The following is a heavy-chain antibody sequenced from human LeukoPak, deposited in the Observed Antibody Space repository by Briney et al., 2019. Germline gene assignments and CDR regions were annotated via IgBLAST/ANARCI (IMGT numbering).Heavy chain of an antibody. CDR3: AREGDSSWLHDVFDI. CDR2: INPSRGST. CDR1: GYTFTSYY. D-gene: IGHD6-13*01. V-gene: IGHV1-46*01. J-gene: IGHJ3*02. Sequence: GASVKVSCKASGYTFTSYYMHWVRQAPGQGLEWMGIINPSRGSTSQAQTFQGRVTMTTDTSTSTAYMELRSLRSDDTAVYYCAREGDSSWLHDVFDIWGQGTMVTVSS.